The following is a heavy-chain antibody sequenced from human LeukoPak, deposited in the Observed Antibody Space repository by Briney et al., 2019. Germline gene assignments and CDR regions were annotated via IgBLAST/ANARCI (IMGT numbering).Heavy chain of an antibody. D-gene: IGHD3-10*01. V-gene: IGHV1-69*05. Sequence: SVKVSCKASGGTFISYAISWVRQAPGQGLEWMGGIIPIFGTANYAQKFQGRVTITTDESTSTAYMELSSLRSEDTAVYYCASGHGSGSYYYYYYMDVWGKGTTVTVSS. CDR3: ASGHGSGSYYYYYYMDV. CDR1: GGTFISYA. J-gene: IGHJ6*03. CDR2: IIPIFGTA.